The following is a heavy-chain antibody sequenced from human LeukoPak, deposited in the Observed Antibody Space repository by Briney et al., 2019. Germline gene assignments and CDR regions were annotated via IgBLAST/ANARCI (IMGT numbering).Heavy chain of an antibody. CDR2: IYYSGST. V-gene: IGHV4-59*12. D-gene: IGHD3-16*02. CDR1: GGSISSYY. CDR3: ARLALMITFGGLIVPRWFDP. J-gene: IGHJ5*02. Sequence: SETLSLTCTVSGGSISSYYWSWIRQPPGKGLEWIGYIYYSGSTNYNPSLKSRVTISVDTSKNQFSLKLSSVTAADTAVYYCARLALMITFGGLIVPRWFDPWGQGTLVTVSS.